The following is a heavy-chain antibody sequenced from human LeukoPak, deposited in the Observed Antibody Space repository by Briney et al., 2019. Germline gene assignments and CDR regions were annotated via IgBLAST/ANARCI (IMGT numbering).Heavy chain of an antibody. D-gene: IGHD2-2*01. V-gene: IGHV4-4*07. Sequence: SETLSLTCTVSGASITSYYWTWIRQPAGKGLEWLGRIYTSGSTNYSPSLKSRVTMSVDTSKNQFSLKLSSVTAADTAVYYCARLSADSSSSRGFDYWGQGTLGTVSS. CDR3: ARLSADSSSSRGFDY. CDR2: IYTSGST. J-gene: IGHJ4*02. CDR1: GASITSYY.